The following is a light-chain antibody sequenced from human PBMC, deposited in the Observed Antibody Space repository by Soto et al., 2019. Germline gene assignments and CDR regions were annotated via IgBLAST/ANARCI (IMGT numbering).Light chain of an antibody. CDR3: QQYYSYPWT. CDR2: KAS. J-gene: IGKJ1*01. Sequence: DIQMTQSPSTLSGSVGDRVTITCRASQTISSWLAWYQQKPGKAPKLLIYKASTLKSGVPSRFSGSGSGTEFTLTISSLQPEDFATYYCQQYYSYPWTFAQGTKV. V-gene: IGKV1-5*03. CDR1: QTISSW.